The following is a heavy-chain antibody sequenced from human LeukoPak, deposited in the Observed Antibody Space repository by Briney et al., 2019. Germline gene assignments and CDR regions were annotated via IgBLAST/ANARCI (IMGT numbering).Heavy chain of an antibody. V-gene: IGHV4-4*07. J-gene: IGHJ4*02. CDR1: GGSISSYY. CDR2: IYTSGST. Sequence: SETLSLTCTVSGGSISSYYWSWLRQPAGKGLEWIGRIYTSGSTNYNPSLKSRVTMSVDTSKNQFSLKLSSVTAADTAVYYCAREEYYYDSSGYYQTLDYWGQGTLVTVSS. D-gene: IGHD3-22*01. CDR3: AREEYYYDSSGYYQTLDY.